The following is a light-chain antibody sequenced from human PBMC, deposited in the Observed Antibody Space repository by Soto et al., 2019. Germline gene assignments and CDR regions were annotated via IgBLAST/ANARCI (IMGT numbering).Light chain of an antibody. V-gene: IGLV2-14*01. Sequence: QSALTQPASVSGSPGQSITISCTGTNSDIGAYNHVSWYQQHPGKAPKILIYEVINRPSGVSNRFSGSKSGNAASLTISGLQAEDEAYYYCNSFTRTTSLVFGGGTKVTVL. J-gene: IGLJ3*02. CDR3: NSFTRTTSLV. CDR1: NSDIGAYNH. CDR2: EVI.